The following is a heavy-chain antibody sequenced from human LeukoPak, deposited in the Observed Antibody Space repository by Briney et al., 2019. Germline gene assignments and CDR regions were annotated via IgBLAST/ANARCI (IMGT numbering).Heavy chain of an antibody. V-gene: IGHV1-18*04. D-gene: IGHD2-2*02. CDR3: ARGVVKYRLLYGWFDP. J-gene: IGHJ5*02. CDR1: GYTFTSYG. CDR2: ISAYNGNT. Sequence: ASVKVSCKASGYTFTSYGISWVRQAPGQGLEWMGWISAYNGNTNYAQKLQGRVTMTTDTSTSTAYMELRSLRSDDTAVYYCARGVVKYRLLYGWFDPWGQGTLVTVSS.